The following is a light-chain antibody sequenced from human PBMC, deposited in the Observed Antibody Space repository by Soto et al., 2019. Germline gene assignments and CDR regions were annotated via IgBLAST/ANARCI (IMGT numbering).Light chain of an antibody. J-gene: IGKJ5*01. CDR2: AAS. V-gene: IGKV1-39*01. CDR3: QQSYTTPPIT. CDR1: QSISSH. Sequence: IQMTQSPSSLSASVGYRVTIPCRASQSISSHLNWYQQKPGKAPKLLIYAASSLQSGVPSRFSGSGSGTDFTLTISSLQPEDFATYYCQQSYTTPPITFGQGTRLEIK.